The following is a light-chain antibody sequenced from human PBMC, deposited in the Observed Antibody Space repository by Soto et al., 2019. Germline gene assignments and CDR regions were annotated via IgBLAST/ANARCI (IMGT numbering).Light chain of an antibody. V-gene: IGKV1-8*01. CDR2: AAS. J-gene: IGKJ1*01. Sequence: AIRMTQSPSSFSASTGDTVTITCRASQRIISYLAWYQQKPGKAPKLLISAASSLQSGVPSRFSGSGSGTDFTLTIRRLQSEDFATYYCQQYYNYPRTFGQGTKVDI. CDR1: QRIISY. CDR3: QQYYNYPRT.